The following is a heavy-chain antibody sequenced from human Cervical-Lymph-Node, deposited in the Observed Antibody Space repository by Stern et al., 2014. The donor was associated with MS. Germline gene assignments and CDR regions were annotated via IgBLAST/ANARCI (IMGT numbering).Heavy chain of an antibody. J-gene: IGHJ6*02. Sequence: QVQLVESGGGVVQPGRSLRLSCAASGFTFSSYTMHWVRQAPGKGLEWVAIISSDGSNKYYADSVKGRFTISRDNSKNTLYLQMNSLRAEDTAVYYCARVDTAMVTLYYYGMDVWGQGTTVTVSS. D-gene: IGHD5-18*01. CDR3: ARVDTAMVTLYYYGMDV. CDR1: GFTFSSYT. CDR2: ISSDGSNK. V-gene: IGHV3-30-3*01.